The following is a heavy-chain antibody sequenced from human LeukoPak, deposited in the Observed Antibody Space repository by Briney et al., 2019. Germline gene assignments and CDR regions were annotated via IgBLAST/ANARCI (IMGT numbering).Heavy chain of an antibody. Sequence: PGGSLRLSCTVSGFSLSSYAMSWVRRAPGKGLEWVSATSSSDAGKYYADSVRGRFTISRDNPRNTMYLQMNSLRAEDAAVYYCAKAPVTSCRGAFCYPFDSWGQGTVVTVSS. V-gene: IGHV3-23*01. J-gene: IGHJ4*02. CDR1: GFSLSSYA. CDR2: TSSSDAGK. CDR3: AKAPVTSCRGAFCYPFDS. D-gene: IGHD2-15*01.